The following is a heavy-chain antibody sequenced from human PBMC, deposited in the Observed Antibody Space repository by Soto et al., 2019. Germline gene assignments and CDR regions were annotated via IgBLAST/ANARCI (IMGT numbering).Heavy chain of an antibody. CDR3: AKDVATSGSKYYYGMDV. D-gene: IGHD6-13*01. J-gene: IGHJ6*02. CDR2: ISYDGSYQ. Sequence: GGSLRLSCSASGFIFSIYGMHWVRQAPGKGLEWVAVISYDGSYQYYADSVKGRFTISRDNSKNALYLEMNSLRIEDTAVYSCAKDVATSGSKYYYGMDVWGQGTTVTVSS. V-gene: IGHV3-30*18. CDR1: GFIFSIYG.